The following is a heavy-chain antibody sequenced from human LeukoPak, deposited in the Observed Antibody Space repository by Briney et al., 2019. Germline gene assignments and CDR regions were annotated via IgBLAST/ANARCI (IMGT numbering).Heavy chain of an antibody. CDR2: MYSGGNT. V-gene: IGHV3-66*01. J-gene: IGHJ4*02. CDR3: ARVQAVFQNFNY. Sequence: GGSLRLSCGASGFTVSSSYISWVRQAPGKGLEWVSVMYSGGNTYYADSVKGRFTISRDKSKNTLYLQMNSLRAEDTAVYHCARVQAVFQNFNYWGQGTLVTVSS. CDR1: GFTVSSSY.